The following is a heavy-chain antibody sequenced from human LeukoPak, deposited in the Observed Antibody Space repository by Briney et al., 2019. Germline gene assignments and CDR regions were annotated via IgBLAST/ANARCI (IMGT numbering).Heavy chain of an antibody. CDR2: IIPIFGTA. V-gene: IGHV1-69*13. J-gene: IGHJ4*02. D-gene: IGHD1-1*01. Sequence: SVKVSCMASGGTFSSYAISWVRQAPGQGLEWMGGIIPIFGTANYAQKFQGRVTITADESTSTAYMELSSLRSDDTAVYYCAREGGPTGGAQDYWGQGTLVTVSS. CDR3: AREGGPTGGAQDY. CDR1: GGTFSSYA.